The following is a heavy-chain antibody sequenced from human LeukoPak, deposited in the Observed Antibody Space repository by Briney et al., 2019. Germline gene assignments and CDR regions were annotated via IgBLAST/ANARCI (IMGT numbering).Heavy chain of an antibody. J-gene: IGHJ4*02. D-gene: IGHD3-3*01. V-gene: IGHV4-34*01. CDR2: INHSGST. CDR1: GGSFSGYY. Sequence: PSETLSLTCAVYGGSFSGYYWSWIRQPPGKGLEWIGEINHSGSTNYNPSLKSRVTISVDTSKNQFSLKLSSVTAADTAVYYCARSSPSYYDFWSGNTPRYYTGLFDYWGQGTLVTVSS. CDR3: ARSSPSYYDFWSGNTPRYYTGLFDY.